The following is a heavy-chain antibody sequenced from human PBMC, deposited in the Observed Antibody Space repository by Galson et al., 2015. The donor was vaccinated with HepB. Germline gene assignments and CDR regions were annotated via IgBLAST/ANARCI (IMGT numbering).Heavy chain of an antibody. CDR1: GFTFSSYS. CDR2: ISSSSSYI. D-gene: IGHD4-17*01. V-gene: IGHV3-21*01. J-gene: IGHJ4*02. Sequence: SLRLSGAASGFTFSSYSMNWVRQAPGKGLEWVSSISSSSSYIYYADSVKGRFTISRDNAKNSLYLQMNSLRAEDTAVYYCARDLIRDYEAYWGQGTLVTVSS. CDR3: ARDLIRDYEAY.